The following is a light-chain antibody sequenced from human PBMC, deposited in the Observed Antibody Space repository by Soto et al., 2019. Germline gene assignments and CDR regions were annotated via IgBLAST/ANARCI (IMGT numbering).Light chain of an antibody. Sequence: QSALTQPRSVSGSPGQAVTVSCTGTNSNIGSHNYVSWYQQRPGKAPKLMTHDVTERPSGVPDRFSGSKSGNTASLTISGLQAEDEAEYFCCSFAGGLFVFGTGTKVTVL. V-gene: IGLV2-11*01. CDR2: DVT. CDR1: NSNIGSHNY. J-gene: IGLJ1*01. CDR3: CSFAGGLFV.